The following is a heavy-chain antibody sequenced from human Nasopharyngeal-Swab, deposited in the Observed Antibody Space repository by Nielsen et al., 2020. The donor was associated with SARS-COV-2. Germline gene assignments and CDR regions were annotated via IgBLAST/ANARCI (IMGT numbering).Heavy chain of an antibody. CDR3: ARSKWSDILLTYYYYGMDV. CDR2: IIPIFGTA. D-gene: IGHD3-9*01. V-gene: IGHV1-69*13. CDR1: GGTFSSYA. Sequence: SVKVSCKASGGTFSSYAISWVRQAPGQGLEWMGGIIPIFGTANYAQKFQGRVTITADESTSTAYMELSSLRSEDTAVYYCARSKWSDILLTYYYYGMDVWGQGTMVTVSS. J-gene: IGHJ6*02.